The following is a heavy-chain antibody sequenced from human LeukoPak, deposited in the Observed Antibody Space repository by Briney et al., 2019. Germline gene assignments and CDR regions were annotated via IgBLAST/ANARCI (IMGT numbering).Heavy chain of an antibody. CDR2: IYSGGST. V-gene: IGHV3-66*01. CDR3: VTASFDY. J-gene: IGHJ4*02. Sequence: GSLRLSCAASGFTVSSNYMSWVRQAPGKGLEWVSVIYSGGSTNYADSVKGRFTISRDNSKNTLYLQMNSLRAEDTAVYYCVTASFDYWGQGTLVTVSS. CDR1: GFTVSSNY. D-gene: IGHD5-18*01.